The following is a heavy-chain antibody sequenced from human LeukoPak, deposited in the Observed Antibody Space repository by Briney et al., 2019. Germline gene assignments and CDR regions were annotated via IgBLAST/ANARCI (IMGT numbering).Heavy chain of an antibody. Sequence: SETLSLTCTVSGGSISSYYWSWIRQPPGKGLEWIGYIYYSESTNYNPSLKSRVTISVDTSKKQFSLKLSSVTAADTAVYYCARVYGYNLYYFDYWGQGTLVTVSS. V-gene: IGHV4-59*01. CDR3: ARVYGYNLYYFDY. J-gene: IGHJ4*02. CDR1: GGSISSYY. CDR2: IYYSEST. D-gene: IGHD5-24*01.